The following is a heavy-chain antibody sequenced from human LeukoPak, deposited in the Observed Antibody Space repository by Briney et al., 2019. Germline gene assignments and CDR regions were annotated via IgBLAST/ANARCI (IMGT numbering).Heavy chain of an antibody. Sequence: GGSLRLSCAASGFTFSSYAMSWVRQAPGKGLEWVSAISGSGGSTYYADFVKGRFTISRDNSKNTLYLQMNSLRDEDTAVYYCAKVGGYSRLYYFDYWGQGTLVTVSS. D-gene: IGHD5-18*01. V-gene: IGHV3-23*01. CDR1: GFTFSSYA. CDR2: ISGSGGST. CDR3: AKVGGYSRLYYFDY. J-gene: IGHJ4*02.